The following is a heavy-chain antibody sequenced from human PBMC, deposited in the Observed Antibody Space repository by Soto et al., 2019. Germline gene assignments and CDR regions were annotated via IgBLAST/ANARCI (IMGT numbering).Heavy chain of an antibody. D-gene: IGHD6-13*01. CDR1: GGSISSGYYY. CDR2: VXXTXTX. V-gene: IGHV4-61*01. J-gene: IGHJ4*02. Sequence: PSETLSLTCSVSGGSISSGYYYWSWLRQPPGKGLXWIXSVXXTXTXXXNXXLKSRVTISVDTSKTQFSLNLRSVTAADTAVYYCARDLAAVPRAFDYWGRGTLVTVSS. CDR3: ARDLAAVPRAFDY.